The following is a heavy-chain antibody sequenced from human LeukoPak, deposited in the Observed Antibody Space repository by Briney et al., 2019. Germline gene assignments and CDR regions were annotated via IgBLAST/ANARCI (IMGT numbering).Heavy chain of an antibody. Sequence: PGGSLRPSCAASGFTFSSFGMHWVRQAPGKGLEWVAVISYDGNHKYYADSVKGRFTISRDNSKNTLYLQMNGLRADDTAVYYCAKGYDYRSGAGSFDYWGQGTLVTVSS. V-gene: IGHV3-30*18. D-gene: IGHD4-11*01. CDR2: ISYDGNHK. J-gene: IGHJ4*02. CDR3: AKGYDYRSGAGSFDY. CDR1: GFTFSSFG.